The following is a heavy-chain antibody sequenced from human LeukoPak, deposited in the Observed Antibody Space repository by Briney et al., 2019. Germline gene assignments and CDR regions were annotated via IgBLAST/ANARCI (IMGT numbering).Heavy chain of an antibody. V-gene: IGHV4-4*07. CDR3: ATHQNGRPTTFDY. J-gene: IGHJ4*02. Sequence: SETLSLTCTVSGGSISSYYWTWIRQPAGKGLEWIGRIYASGSTNYNPSLKSRVTLALDTSKNQFSLRLSSVTAADTAVYYCATHQNGRPTTFDYWGQGTLVTVSS. D-gene: IGHD1-26*01. CDR2: IYASGST. CDR1: GGSISSYY.